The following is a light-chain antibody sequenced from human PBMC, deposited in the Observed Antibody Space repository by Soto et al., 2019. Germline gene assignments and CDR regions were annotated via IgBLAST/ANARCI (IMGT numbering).Light chain of an antibody. CDR1: RDVSSNY. CDR3: QHYGSSVT. J-gene: IGKJ4*01. CDR2: GAS. V-gene: IGKV3-20*01. Sequence: EIVLTQSPGTLSLSPGERATLSCRASRDVSSNYLAWYQQKPGQPPRLLIYGASGRATGIPARFSGSGSETDFTLTITRLEPEVFAVYYCQHYGSSVTFCGGTKVEI.